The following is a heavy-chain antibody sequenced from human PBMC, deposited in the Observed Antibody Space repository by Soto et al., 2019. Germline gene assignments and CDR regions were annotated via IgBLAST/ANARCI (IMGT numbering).Heavy chain of an antibody. V-gene: IGHV4-34*01. Sequence: QVQLQQWGAGLLKPTETLSLTCAVYGGSISGYYWSWIRQPPAKGLEWIGEINHSGSTNYNPSLKSRVTISVDTSKNQFSLKLSSVIATDTAVSYCAREERITMLRGVNVYWGQGTLVIVSS. D-gene: IGHD3-10*01. CDR2: INHSGST. CDR3: AREERITMLRGVNVY. CDR1: GGSISGYY. J-gene: IGHJ4*02.